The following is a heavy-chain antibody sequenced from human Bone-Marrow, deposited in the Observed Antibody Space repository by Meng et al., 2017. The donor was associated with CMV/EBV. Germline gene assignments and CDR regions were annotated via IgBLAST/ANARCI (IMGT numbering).Heavy chain of an antibody. Sequence: GGSLRLSCAASGFTVSGNYMSWVRQAPGKGLEWVSYISSSGSTIYYADSVKGRFTISRDNAKNSLYLQMNSLRAEDTAVYYCARMPIGAFDIWGQGTMVTVSS. CDR1: GFTVSGNY. V-gene: IGHV3-11*04. CDR3: ARMPIGAFDI. CDR2: ISSSGSTI. J-gene: IGHJ3*02. D-gene: IGHD2-2*01.